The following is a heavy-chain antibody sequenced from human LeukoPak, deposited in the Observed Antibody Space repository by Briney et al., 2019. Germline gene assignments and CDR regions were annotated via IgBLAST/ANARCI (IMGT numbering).Heavy chain of an antibody. CDR2: INTDGTST. J-gene: IGHJ1*01. V-gene: IGHV3-74*01. Sequence: GGSLRLSCAASGFTFSSFWMHWVRQTPGKGLVWVSRINTDGTSTYYADSVKGRFTISRDNAKNSLYLQMNSLRAEDTAVYYCARDSSGFGSPDEYFQHWGQGTLVTVSS. CDR1: GFTFSSFW. D-gene: IGHD3-10*01. CDR3: ARDSSGFGSPDEYFQH.